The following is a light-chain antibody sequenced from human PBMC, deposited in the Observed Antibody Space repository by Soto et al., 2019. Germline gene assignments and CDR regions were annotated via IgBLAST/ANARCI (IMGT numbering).Light chain of an antibody. J-gene: IGLJ1*01. V-gene: IGLV1-36*01. CDR1: NSNIGNNG. CDR2: YDD. Sequence: QSVLTQPPSVSEAPRQRVTISCSGSNSNIGNNGVNWYQQLPGKAPKLLIYYDDLLPSGVSDRFSGSKSGTSASLAIRGLQPEDEADYYCAAWDDNLNDYAFGTGTKVTVL. CDR3: AAWDDNLNDYA.